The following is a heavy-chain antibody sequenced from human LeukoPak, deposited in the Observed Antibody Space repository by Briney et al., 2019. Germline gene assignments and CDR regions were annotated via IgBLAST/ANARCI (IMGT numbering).Heavy chain of an antibody. D-gene: IGHD1-26*01. Sequence: GRSLRLSCAASGFTFSSYGMHWVRQAPGKGLEWVAVIWYDGSNKYYADSVKGRFTISRDNSKNTLYLQMNSLRAEDTAVYYCARKGAATSGDYFDYWGQGTLVTVSS. CDR3: ARKGAATSGDYFDY. CDR1: GFTFSSYG. J-gene: IGHJ4*02. CDR2: IWYDGSNK. V-gene: IGHV3-33*01.